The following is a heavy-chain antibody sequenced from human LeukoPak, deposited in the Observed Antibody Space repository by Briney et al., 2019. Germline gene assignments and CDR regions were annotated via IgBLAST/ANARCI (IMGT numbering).Heavy chain of an antibody. D-gene: IGHD3-10*01. CDR1: GGSFSGYY. V-gene: IGHV4-34*01. Sequence: SETLSLTCAVYGGSFSGYYWSWIRHPPGKGLEWIGEINHSGSTNYNPSLKSRVTISVDTSKNQFSLKLSSVTAADTAVYYCARVRMVRGVIGLDYWGQGTLVTVSS. J-gene: IGHJ4*02. CDR2: INHSGST. CDR3: ARVRMVRGVIGLDY.